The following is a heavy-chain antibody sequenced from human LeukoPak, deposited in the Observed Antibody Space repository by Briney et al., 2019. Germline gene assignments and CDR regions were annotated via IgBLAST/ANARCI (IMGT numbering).Heavy chain of an antibody. CDR3: AKDRWNTAMAHFDY. D-gene: IGHD5-18*01. V-gene: IGHV3-23*01. CDR1: GFAFSNYA. CDR2: IIGSGGRT. Sequence: GGSLRLSCAASGFAFSNYAMSWVRQAPGKGLGWVSGIIGSGGRTHYVDSVKGRFTISRDNSKNTLYLQMNSLRAEDTAVYYCAKDRWNTAMAHFDYWGQGTLVTVSP. J-gene: IGHJ4*02.